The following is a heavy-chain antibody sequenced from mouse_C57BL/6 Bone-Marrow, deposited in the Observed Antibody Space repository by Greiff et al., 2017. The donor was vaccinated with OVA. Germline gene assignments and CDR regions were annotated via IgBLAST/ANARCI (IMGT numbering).Heavy chain of an antibody. J-gene: IGHJ1*03. CDR3: AKGYDGYDDPHWYFDV. D-gene: IGHD2-2*01. Sequence: QVQLQQSGPGLVQPSQSLSITCPVSGFSLTSYGVHWVRQSPGKGLEWLGVIWRGGSTDYNAAFMSRLSITKDNSKSQVFFKINSLQADDTAIYYCAKGYDGYDDPHWYFDVWGTGTTVTVSS. CDR2: IWRGGST. V-gene: IGHV2-5*01. CDR1: GFSLTSYG.